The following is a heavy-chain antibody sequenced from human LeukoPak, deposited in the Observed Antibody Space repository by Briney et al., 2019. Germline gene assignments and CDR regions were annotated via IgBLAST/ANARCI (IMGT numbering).Heavy chain of an antibody. J-gene: IGHJ1*01. CDR1: GGSISSGGYY. D-gene: IGHD4-17*01. CDR2: IYYSGST. CDR3: ASLYGGAVQH. Sequence: SETLSLTCTVSGGSISSGGYYWSWIRQPPGKGLEWIGYIYYSGSTNYNPSLKSRVTISVDTSKNQFSLKLSSVTAADTAVYYRASLYGGAVQHWGQGTLVTVSS. V-gene: IGHV4-61*08.